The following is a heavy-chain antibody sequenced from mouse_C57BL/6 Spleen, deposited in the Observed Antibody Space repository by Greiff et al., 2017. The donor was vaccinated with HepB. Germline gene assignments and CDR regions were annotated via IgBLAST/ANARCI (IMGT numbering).Heavy chain of an antibody. CDR1: GYTFTSYW. D-gene: IGHD2-4*01. V-gene: IGHV1-55*01. Sequence: QVQLQQPGAELVKPGASVKMSCKASGYTFTSYWITWVKQRPGQGLEWIGDIYPGSCSTNYNENVKSKATLTVDTSSNTAYMRLSSLTSEDSAVYCCARGVGLRQGSFAYWGQGTLVTVSA. CDR3: ARGVGLRQGSFAY. J-gene: IGHJ3*01. CDR2: IYPGSCST.